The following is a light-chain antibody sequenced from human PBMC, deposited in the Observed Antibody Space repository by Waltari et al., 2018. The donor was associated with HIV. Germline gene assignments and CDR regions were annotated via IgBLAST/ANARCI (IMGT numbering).Light chain of an antibody. V-gene: IGKV4-1*01. CDR1: QTVLYSSNKKTY. Sequence: DIVLTQSPDSLAVSLGEGATINCKSSQTVLYSSNKKTYFAWYRQKPGQAPELLIYWASTRESGVPDRFSGSGSETDFTLTISSLRAEDVAVYYCQQYFDNPRTFGQGTKVEV. CDR3: QQYFDNPRT. CDR2: WAS. J-gene: IGKJ1*01.